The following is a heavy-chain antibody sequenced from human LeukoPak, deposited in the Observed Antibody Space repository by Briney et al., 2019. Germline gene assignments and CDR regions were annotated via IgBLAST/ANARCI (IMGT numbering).Heavy chain of an antibody. CDR1: GGTFSSYA. D-gene: IGHD3-22*01. V-gene: IGHV1-69*01. CDR3: ARGDLTMIDPPDP. CDR2: IIPIFGTA. J-gene: IGHJ5*02. Sequence: ASVKVSCKASGGTFSSYAISWVRQAPGQGLEWMGGIIPIFGTANYAQKFQGRVTITADESTSTAYMELSSLRSEDTAVYYCARGDLTMIDPPDPWGQGTLVTVSS.